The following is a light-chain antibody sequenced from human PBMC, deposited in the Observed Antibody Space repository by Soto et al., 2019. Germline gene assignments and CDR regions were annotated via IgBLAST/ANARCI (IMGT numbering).Light chain of an antibody. CDR3: AAWDDSLSVV. J-gene: IGLJ2*01. CDR2: SNN. V-gene: IGLV1-47*02. Sequence: QSALTQPPAASGTPGQRVTISCSGSSSNIGSNSVYWYQQLPGTAPKLLIYSNNQRPSGVPDRFSGSKSGTSASLAISGLRSEDEADYYCAAWDDSLSVVFGGGTKLTVL. CDR1: SSNIGSNS.